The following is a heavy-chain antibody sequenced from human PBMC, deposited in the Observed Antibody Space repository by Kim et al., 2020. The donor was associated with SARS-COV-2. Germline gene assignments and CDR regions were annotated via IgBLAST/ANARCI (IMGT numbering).Heavy chain of an antibody. D-gene: IGHD3-22*01. CDR2: IKSKTDGGTT. J-gene: IGHJ6*02. Sequence: GGSLRLSCAASGFTFSNAWMSWVRQAPGKGLEWVGRIKSKTDGGTTDYAAPVKGRFTISRDDSKNTLYLQMNSLKTEDTAVYYGTTDREASYYYDSSGSLYYYYGMDVWGQGTTVTVSS. CDR3: TTDREASYYYDSSGSLYYYYGMDV. CDR1: GFTFSNAW. V-gene: IGHV3-15*01.